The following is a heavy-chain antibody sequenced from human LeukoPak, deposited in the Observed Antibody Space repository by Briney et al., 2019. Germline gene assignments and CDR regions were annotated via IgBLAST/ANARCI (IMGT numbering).Heavy chain of an antibody. Sequence: ASVKVSCKASGYTFTNYGISWVRQAPGQGLEWMGWVNYYTGNTHYAQRLRGRVTMTTDPSTSTAYMGLRSLRSDDTAVYYCARGEAANFLYWGQGTLVTVSS. CDR1: GYTFTNYG. J-gene: IGHJ4*02. D-gene: IGHD6-25*01. V-gene: IGHV1-18*01. CDR3: ARGEAANFLY. CDR2: VNYYTGNT.